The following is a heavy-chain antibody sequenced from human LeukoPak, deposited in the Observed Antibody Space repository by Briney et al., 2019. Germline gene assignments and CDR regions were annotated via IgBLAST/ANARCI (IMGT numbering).Heavy chain of an antibody. D-gene: IGHD6-13*01. J-gene: IGHJ3*02. CDR2: INWNSGRI. V-gene: IGHV3-9*01. CDR3: AKDIGQQREAFDI. Sequence: PGGSLILSCEASGLTFDDYAMQWVRQAPGKGLEWVSGINWNSGRIGYADSVKGRFTISRDNAKNSLYLQMNSLRPEDTALYYCAKDIGQQREAFDIWGQGTMVTVSS. CDR1: GLTFDDYA.